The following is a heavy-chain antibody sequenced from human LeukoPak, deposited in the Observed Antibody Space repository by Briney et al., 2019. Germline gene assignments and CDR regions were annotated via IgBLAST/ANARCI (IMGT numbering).Heavy chain of an antibody. CDR1: GFTFSSYD. J-gene: IGHJ4*02. CDR2: IGTAGDT. CDR3: ARETRRDYGGGFDY. D-gene: IGHD4-23*01. Sequence: GGSLRLSCAASGFTFSSYDMHWVRQATGKGLEWVSAIGTAGDTYYPGSVKGRFTISRENAKNSLYLQMNSLRAGDTAVYYCARETRRDYGGGFDYWGQGTLVTVSS. V-gene: IGHV3-13*01.